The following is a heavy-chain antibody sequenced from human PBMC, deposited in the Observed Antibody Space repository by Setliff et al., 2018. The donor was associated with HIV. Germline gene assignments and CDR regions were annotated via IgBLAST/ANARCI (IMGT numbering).Heavy chain of an antibody. V-gene: IGHV5-10-1*01. CDR2: IDPSDSYT. Sequence: GESLKISCKGSGYSFSSYWINWVRQMPGKGLEWMGRIDPSDSYTNYSPSFQGHVSISADRSISTAYLQWSSLKASDTAIYYCARSGVATAGTPFIDYWGQGTLVTVSS. CDR1: GYSFSSYW. J-gene: IGHJ4*02. CDR3: ARSGVATAGTPFIDY. D-gene: IGHD6-13*01.